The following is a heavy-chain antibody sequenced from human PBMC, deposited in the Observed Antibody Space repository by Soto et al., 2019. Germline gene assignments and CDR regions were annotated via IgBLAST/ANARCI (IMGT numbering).Heavy chain of an antibody. CDR2: ISGSGGST. D-gene: IGHD4-17*01. CDR1: GFTFSSYA. V-gene: IGHV3-23*01. Sequence: EVQLLESGGGLVQPGGSLRLSCAASGFTFSSYAMSWVRQAPGKGLEWVSAISGSGGSTYYADSVKGRFTISGANSKNTLYLQMNRLRAEDTAVYYCARDYGDLHANWFDPWGQGTLVTVS. CDR3: ARDYGDLHANWFDP. J-gene: IGHJ5*02.